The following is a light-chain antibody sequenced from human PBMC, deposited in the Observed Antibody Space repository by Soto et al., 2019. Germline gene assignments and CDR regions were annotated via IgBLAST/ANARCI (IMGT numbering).Light chain of an antibody. V-gene: IGLV4-69*01. J-gene: IGLJ1*01. CDR2: LNSDGSH. Sequence: QSVLTQSPSASASLGASVKLTCTPSSGHSSYAIAWHQQQPEKGPRYLMKLNSDGSHYKGGGIPDRFSGSSSGAERYLTISSLQSEDEADYYCQTWGTGIQVFGTGTKVTVL. CDR1: SGHSSYA. CDR3: QTWGTGIQV.